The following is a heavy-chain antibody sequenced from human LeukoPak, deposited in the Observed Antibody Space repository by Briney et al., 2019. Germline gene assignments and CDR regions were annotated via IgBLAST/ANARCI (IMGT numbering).Heavy chain of an antibody. CDR2: ISAYNGNT. D-gene: IGHD6-13*01. Sequence: VASVKVSCKASGYTFTSYGIGWVRQAPGQGLEWMGWISAYNGNTNYAQKFQGRVTITRDTSASTAYMELSSLRSEDTAVYYCARARSSWYTGWYFDLWGRGTLVTVSS. CDR3: ARARSSWYTGWYFDL. J-gene: IGHJ2*01. V-gene: IGHV1-18*01. CDR1: GYTFTSYG.